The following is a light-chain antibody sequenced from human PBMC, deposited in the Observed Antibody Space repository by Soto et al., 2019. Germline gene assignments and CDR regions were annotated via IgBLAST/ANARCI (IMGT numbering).Light chain of an antibody. Sequence: DIQMTQSPSSVSASVGDRVTITCRASQGISSWLAWYQQKPGNAPKLLNYAASSLQSGVPSRVSGSRAGTDFTLTTSSLQPEDFATYYCQLANSFPPEFTSGPGTIVDIK. CDR1: QGISSW. J-gene: IGKJ3*01. CDR3: QLANSFPPEFT. CDR2: AAS. V-gene: IGKV1-12*01.